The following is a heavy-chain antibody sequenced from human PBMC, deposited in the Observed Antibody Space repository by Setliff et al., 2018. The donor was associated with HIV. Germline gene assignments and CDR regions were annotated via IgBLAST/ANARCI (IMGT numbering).Heavy chain of an antibody. CDR3: AKRLAGSNTWYHLDS. D-gene: IGHD6-13*01. Sequence: GGSLRLSCAASGFDFSSHAMSWVRQAPGKGLEWLSVISGHTINVYYADSVKGRFTISRDNSKNTLYLQLNSLSAEDTAIYYCAKRLAGSNTWYHLDSWGQGTLVTVS. V-gene: IGHV3-23*01. CDR1: GFDFSSHA. J-gene: IGHJ4*02. CDR2: ISGHTINV.